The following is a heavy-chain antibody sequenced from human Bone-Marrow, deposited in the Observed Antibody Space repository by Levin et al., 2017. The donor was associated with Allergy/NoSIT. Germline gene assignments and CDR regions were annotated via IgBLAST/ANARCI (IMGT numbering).Heavy chain of an antibody. J-gene: IGHJ4*02. D-gene: IGHD3/OR15-3a*01. CDR2: IYRGDSDA. V-gene: IGHV5-51*01. CDR3: ARHPDFWTGYYFDY. CDR1: GYTFGNFW. Sequence: GASVKVSCKASGYTFGNFWIGWVRQMPGKGLEWMGIIYRGDSDARYSPSFQGQVTISTDESISTAYLQWSSLKASDTAMYYCARHPDFWTGYYFDYWGQGTLVTVSS.